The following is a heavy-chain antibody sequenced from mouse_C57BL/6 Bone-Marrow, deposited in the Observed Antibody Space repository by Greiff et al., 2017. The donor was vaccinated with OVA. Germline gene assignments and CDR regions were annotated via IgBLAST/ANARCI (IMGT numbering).Heavy chain of an antibody. V-gene: IGHV1-69*01. J-gene: IGHJ3*01. CDR1: GYTFTSYW. CDR2: IDPSDSYT. D-gene: IGHD1-1*02. Sequence: QVQLQQPGAELVMPGASVKLSCKASGYTFTSYWMPWVKQRPGQGLEWIGEIDPSDSYTNYNQKFKGKSTLTVDKSSSTAYMQLSSLTSEDSAVYYCARRDYPIAYWGQETLVTVSA. CDR3: ARRDYPIAY.